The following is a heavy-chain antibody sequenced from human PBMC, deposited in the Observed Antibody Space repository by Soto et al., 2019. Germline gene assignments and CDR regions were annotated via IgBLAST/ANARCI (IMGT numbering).Heavy chain of an antibody. CDR1: GGSISSSSYY. J-gene: IGHJ6*02. D-gene: IGHD1-26*01. CDR2: IYYSVST. CDR3: ARHGSTNGMDV. Sequence: PSETLSLTCTVSGGSISSSSYYWGWIRQPPGKGLEWIGSIYYSVSTYYNPSLKSRVTISVDTSKNQFSLKLSSVTAADTAVYYCARHGSTNGMDVWGQGTTVTVSS. V-gene: IGHV4-39*01.